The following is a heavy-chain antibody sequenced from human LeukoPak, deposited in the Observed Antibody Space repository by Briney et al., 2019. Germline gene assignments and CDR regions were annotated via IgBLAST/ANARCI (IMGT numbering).Heavy chain of an antibody. CDR3: ARERIYYGSGSYMDV. CDR2: FSGSGGST. J-gene: IGHJ6*03. D-gene: IGHD3-10*01. CDR1: GFTFSSYA. V-gene: IGHV3-23*01. Sequence: GGSLRLSCAASGFTFSSYAMSWVRQAPGKGLEWVSSFSGSGGSTYYADSVKGRFTISRDNAKNSLYLQMNSLRAEDTAVYYCARERIYYGSGSYMDVWGKGTTVTISS.